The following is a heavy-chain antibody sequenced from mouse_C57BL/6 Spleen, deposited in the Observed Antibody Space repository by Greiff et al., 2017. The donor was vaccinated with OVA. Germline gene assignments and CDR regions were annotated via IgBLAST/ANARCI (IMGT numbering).Heavy chain of an antibody. D-gene: IGHD1-1*01. J-gene: IGHJ2*01. CDR2: ISYDGSN. CDR1: GYSITSGYY. V-gene: IGHV3-6*01. Sequence: EVQVVESGPGLVKPSQSLSLTCSVTGYSITSGYYWNWIRQFPGNKLEWMGYISYDGSNNYNPSLKNRISITRDTSKNQFFLKLNSVTTEDTATYYCASLLRQYYFDYWGQGTTLTVSS. CDR3: ASLLRQYYFDY.